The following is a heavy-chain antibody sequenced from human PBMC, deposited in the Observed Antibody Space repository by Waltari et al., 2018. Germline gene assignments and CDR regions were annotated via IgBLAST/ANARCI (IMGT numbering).Heavy chain of an antibody. V-gene: IGHV4-38-2*01. J-gene: IGHJ4*02. CDR1: GDPIPSASY. CDR2: VYHFGSS. D-gene: IGHD4-17*01. CDR3: ARHESAHYGGFDS. Sequence: QVQLQESGPGLVKPSETLSLPCAVPGDPIPSASYGGWIRQPPGKGLEWIGYVYHFGSSSYNPSLKSRVTMSVDTSKRQFSLNLSSVTAADTAVYYCARHESAHYGGFDSWGRGTLVTVSA.